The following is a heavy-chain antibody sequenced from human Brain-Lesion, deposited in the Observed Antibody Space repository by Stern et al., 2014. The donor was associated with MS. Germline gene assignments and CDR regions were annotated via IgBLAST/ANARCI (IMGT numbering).Heavy chain of an antibody. CDR3: ARKTDTAVGCDY. V-gene: IGHV3-53*01. CDR1: GFSVSTNF. D-gene: IGHD5-18*01. J-gene: IGHJ4*02. CDR2: MSIRGCT. Sequence: VQLVESGGGLIKPGGSLRLSCAASGFSVSTNFMSWVRQAPGQGLEWVLLMSIRGCTNYADSVKGRFAISRASSKNTLYLQMSDLRAEDTAVYYCARKTDTAVGCDYWGPGTLVTVSS.